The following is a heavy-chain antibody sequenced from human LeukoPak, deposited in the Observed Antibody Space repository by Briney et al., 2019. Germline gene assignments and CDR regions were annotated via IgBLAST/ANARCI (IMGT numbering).Heavy chain of an antibody. Sequence: XGXGXXXMGIIYPGDSDTRDSPSFQGQVTLSDDKSSSTAYLQWSSLKASDTAMYYCARLGSSGYYYGGSWFDPWGQGTLVTVSS. V-gene: IGHV5-51*01. D-gene: IGHD3-22*01. J-gene: IGHJ5*02. CDR3: ARLGSSGYYYGGSWFDP. CDR2: IYPGDSDT.